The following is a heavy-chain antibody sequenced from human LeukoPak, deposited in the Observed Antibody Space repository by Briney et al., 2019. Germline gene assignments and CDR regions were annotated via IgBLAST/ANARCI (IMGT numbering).Heavy chain of an antibody. V-gene: IGHV4-59*12. J-gene: IGHJ3*01. Sequence: SETLSLTCTVSGGSISSYYWSWIRQPPRKGLEWIGYIHYTGSTNYNPSLKSRVTISVDTSKNQFSLKLSAVTAADTAMYYCAREDAVSSDDAFDLWGQGTMVTVS. CDR3: AREDAVSSDDAFDL. CDR2: IHYTGST. D-gene: IGHD6-19*01. CDR1: GGSISSYY.